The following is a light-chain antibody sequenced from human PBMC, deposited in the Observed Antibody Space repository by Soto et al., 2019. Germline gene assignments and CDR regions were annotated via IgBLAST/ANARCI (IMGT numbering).Light chain of an antibody. J-gene: IGKJ4*01. Sequence: EILMTQSPATLSVSPGERVTLSCRASQNIHNHMSWFLQKPGQAPRPLMYDAIIRAAGIPARFSGSWSGTEFTLTINSLQSEDFAVYYCQHYDAWPLTFGGGTKVDIK. CDR1: QNIHNH. V-gene: IGKV3-15*01. CDR3: QHYDAWPLT. CDR2: DAI.